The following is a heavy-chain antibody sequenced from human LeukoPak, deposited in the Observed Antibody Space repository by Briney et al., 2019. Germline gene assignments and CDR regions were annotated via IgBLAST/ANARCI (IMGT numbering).Heavy chain of an antibody. D-gene: IGHD5-12*01. CDR2: IYPGDSDT. CDR1: GNSFTSYW. J-gene: IGHJ4*02. V-gene: IGHV5-51*01. CDR3: ARRSNSGYEYFDY. Sequence: GASLLISCKCSGNSFTSYWICWGRQMPGKGVEWRGIIYPGDSDTSYSPSFQGQVTIAADNSLNTVYLQSSSLKASDTAMYYCARRSNSGYEYFDYWGQGTLVTVSS.